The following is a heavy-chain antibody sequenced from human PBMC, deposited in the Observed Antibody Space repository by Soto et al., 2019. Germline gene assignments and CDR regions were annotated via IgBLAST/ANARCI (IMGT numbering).Heavy chain of an antibody. Sequence: QVQLVQSGAEVKKPGSSVKVSCKASGGTFSSYAISWVRQAPGQGLEWMGGIIPIFGTANYAQKFQGRVTITADESTSTAYMELSSLRSEDMAVYYCARVSEQRNGSGSYLIFDYWGQGTLVTVSS. J-gene: IGHJ4*02. CDR2: IIPIFGTA. V-gene: IGHV1-69*01. D-gene: IGHD3-10*01. CDR1: GGTFSSYA. CDR3: ARVSEQRNGSGSYLIFDY.